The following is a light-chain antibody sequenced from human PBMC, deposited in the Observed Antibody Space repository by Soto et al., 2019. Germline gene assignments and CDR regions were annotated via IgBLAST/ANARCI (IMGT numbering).Light chain of an antibody. CDR1: QSVSSN. V-gene: IGKV3-15*01. CDR3: QQYNNWPFIT. J-gene: IGKJ5*01. Sequence: EIVMTQSPATLSVSPGERATLYCRASQSVSSNLAWYQQKPGQAPRLLMYGASTRATGIPARFSGSGSGTEFTLTISSLQSEDFAVYYCQQYNNWPFITFGQGTRLEIK. CDR2: GAS.